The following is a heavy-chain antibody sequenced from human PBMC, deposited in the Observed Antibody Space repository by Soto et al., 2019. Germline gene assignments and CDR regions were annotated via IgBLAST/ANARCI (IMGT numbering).Heavy chain of an antibody. CDR3: ARDLGDSSTWYKEVY. J-gene: IGHJ4*02. V-gene: IGHV4-34*01. Sequence: TYAIYCGTFMCCYWDWIRQPPGKGLEWIGEINHGGSTNYNPSLKSRVTISVDTSKNQFSLKLSSVTAADTAVYYCARDLGDSSTWYKEVYWGQG. CDR1: CGTFMCCY. D-gene: IGHD6-13*01. CDR2: INHGGST.